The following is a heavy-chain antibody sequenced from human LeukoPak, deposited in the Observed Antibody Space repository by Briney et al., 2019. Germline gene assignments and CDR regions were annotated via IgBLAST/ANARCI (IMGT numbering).Heavy chain of an antibody. J-gene: IGHJ4*02. Sequence: PSETLSLTCTVTGDSISSSNYYWGWIRQPPGKGLEWIGSMYYSGNTYYNPSLKSRVTISVDTSKNQFSLKLSSVTAADTAVYYCARDRIAVAGTFDYWGQGTLVTVSS. CDR1: GDSISSSNYY. CDR2: MYYSGNT. D-gene: IGHD6-19*01. CDR3: ARDRIAVAGTFDY. V-gene: IGHV4-39*07.